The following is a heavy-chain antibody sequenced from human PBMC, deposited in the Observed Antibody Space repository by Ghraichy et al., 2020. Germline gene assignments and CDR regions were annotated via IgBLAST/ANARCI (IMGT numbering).Heavy chain of an antibody. J-gene: IGHJ4*02. Sequence: ESLNISCTVSGGSISSSSYYWGWIRQPPGEGLEWIGIIYYSGTTHYNPSLKSRVTISVHTSNNQFSLKLSSVTAADTAVFYCARYSSSSGVFDYWGQGTLVTVSS. CDR2: IYYSGTT. D-gene: IGHD6-6*01. CDR1: GGSISSSSYY. V-gene: IGHV4-39*01. CDR3: ARYSSSSGVFDY.